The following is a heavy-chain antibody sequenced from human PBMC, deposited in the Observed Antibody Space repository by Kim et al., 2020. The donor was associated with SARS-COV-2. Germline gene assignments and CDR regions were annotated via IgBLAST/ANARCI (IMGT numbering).Heavy chain of an antibody. D-gene: IGHD3-22*01. V-gene: IGHV3-30-3*01. CDR1: GFTFSSYA. CDR2: ISYDGSNK. J-gene: IGHJ4*02. CDR3: ARPRVNYYYDSSGYGD. Sequence: GGSLRLSCAASGFTFSSYAMHWVRQAPGKGLEWVAVISYDGSNKYYADSVKGRFTISGDNSKNTLYLQMNSLRAEDTAVYYCARPRVNYYYDSSGYGDWGQGTLVTVSS.